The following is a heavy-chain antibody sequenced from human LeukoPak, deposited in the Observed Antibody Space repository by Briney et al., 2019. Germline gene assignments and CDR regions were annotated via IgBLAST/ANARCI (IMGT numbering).Heavy chain of an antibody. CDR1: GFTFSSYW. CDR2: INSDGSST. J-gene: IGHJ4*02. V-gene: IGHV3-74*01. D-gene: IGHD3-10*01. Sequence: TGGSLRLSCAASGFTFSSYWMPWVRQAPGKGLVWVSRINSDGSSTSYADSVKGRFTISRDNAKNTLYLQMNSLRAEDTAVYYCARVGVWYSNSGSYWPYDYWGQGTLVTVSS. CDR3: ARVGVWYSNSGSYWPYDY.